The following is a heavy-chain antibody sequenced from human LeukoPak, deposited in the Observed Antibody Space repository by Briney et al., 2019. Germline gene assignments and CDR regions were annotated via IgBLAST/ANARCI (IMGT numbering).Heavy chain of an antibody. V-gene: IGHV3-23*01. CDR2: ISGSGGST. CDR3: AKTHSSSGWFDY. D-gene: IGHD6-19*01. Sequence: GGSLRLSCAASGFTFSSYARSWVRQAPGKGLEWVSAISGSGGSTYYADSVKGRFTISRDNSKNTLYLQMNSLRAEDTAVYYCAKTHSSSGWFDYWGQGTLVTVSS. CDR1: GFTFSSYA. J-gene: IGHJ4*02.